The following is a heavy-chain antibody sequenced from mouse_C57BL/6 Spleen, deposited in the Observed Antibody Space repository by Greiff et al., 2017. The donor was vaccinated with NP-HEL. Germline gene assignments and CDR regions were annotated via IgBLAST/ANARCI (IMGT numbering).Heavy chain of an antibody. D-gene: IGHD2-4*01. CDR1: GYAFTNYL. Sequence: VQLQQSGAELVRPGTSVKVSCKASGYAFTNYLIEWVKQRPGQGLEWIGVINPGSGGTNYNEKFKGKATLTADKSSSTAYMQLSSLTSEDSAVYFCARSLYDYDLYFDVWGTGTTVTVSS. CDR3: ARSLYDYDLYFDV. CDR2: INPGSGGT. V-gene: IGHV1-54*01. J-gene: IGHJ1*03.